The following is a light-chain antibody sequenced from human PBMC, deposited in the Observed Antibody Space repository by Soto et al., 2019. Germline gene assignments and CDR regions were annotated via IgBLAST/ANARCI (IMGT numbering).Light chain of an antibody. CDR2: DAS. Sequence: IQMTPSPSTLSASVGDRVPSTCRASQSISSWLAWYQQKPAKAPKLLIYDASSMESGVPSRFSGSGSGKEFTLTIGGLQPDDLATYYCQQYNSYLYTFGQGTKLEIK. CDR1: QSISSW. CDR3: QQYNSYLYT. J-gene: IGKJ2*01. V-gene: IGKV1-5*01.